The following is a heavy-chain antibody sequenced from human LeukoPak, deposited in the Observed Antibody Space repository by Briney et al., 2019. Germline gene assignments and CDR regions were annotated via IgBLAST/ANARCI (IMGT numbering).Heavy chain of an antibody. CDR3: ARGEYYFDY. CDR2: IYYSGST. CDR1: GGSISSYY. V-gene: IGHV4-59*01. J-gene: IGHJ4*02. D-gene: IGHD2/OR15-2a*01. Sequence: SETLSLTCTVSGGSISSYYWSWIRQPPGKGLEWIGYIYYSGSTNYNPPLKSRVTISVDTSKNQFSLKLSSVTAADTAVYYCARGEYYFDYWGQGTLVTVSS.